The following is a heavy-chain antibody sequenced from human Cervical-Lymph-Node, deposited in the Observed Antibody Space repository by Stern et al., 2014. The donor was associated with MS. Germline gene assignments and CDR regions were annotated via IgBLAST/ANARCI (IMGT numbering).Heavy chain of an antibody. D-gene: IGHD6-19*01. V-gene: IGHV6-1*01. CDR3: ARDRAVAGRDFDC. J-gene: IGHJ4*02. Sequence: QLQLQQSGPGVVKPSQTLSLTCVISGDSVSSNSFAWNWIRQSPSRGLEWLGRTYYRSKWYNEYAASVKSRITINPDTSKNQISLQLNSVTPEDTAVYYCARDRAVAGRDFDCWGQGTLVTVSS. CDR2: TYYRSKWYN. CDR1: GDSVSSNSFA.